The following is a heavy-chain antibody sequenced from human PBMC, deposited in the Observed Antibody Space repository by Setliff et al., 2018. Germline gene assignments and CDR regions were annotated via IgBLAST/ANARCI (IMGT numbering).Heavy chain of an antibody. CDR3: ARAGFAASGRKGVFEY. CDR2: INISGGTS. D-gene: IGHD6-13*01. Sequence: ASVKVSCKASGGTLSGYAFSWVRQAPGQGLEWMGIINISGGTSSYEQKFQGRVTMTRDTSTNTIYMELSSLSFEDTAVYYCARAGFAASGRKGVFEYWGQGTLVTVSS. CDR1: GGTLSGYA. V-gene: IGHV1-46*01. J-gene: IGHJ4*02.